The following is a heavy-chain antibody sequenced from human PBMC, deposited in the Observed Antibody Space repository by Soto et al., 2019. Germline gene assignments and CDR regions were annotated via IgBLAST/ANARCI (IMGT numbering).Heavy chain of an antibody. J-gene: IGHJ4*02. CDR2: ISGSGGST. D-gene: IGHD5-12*01. V-gene: IGHV3-23*01. CDR1: GFTFSSYA. CDR3: NRVATIRGSLYYFDY. Sequence: GSLRLSCAASGFTFSSYAMSWVLQAPGKGLEWVSAISGSGGSTYYADSVKGRFTISRDNSKNTLYLQMNSLRAEDTAVYYCNRVATIRGSLYYFDYWGRGTLVTVYS.